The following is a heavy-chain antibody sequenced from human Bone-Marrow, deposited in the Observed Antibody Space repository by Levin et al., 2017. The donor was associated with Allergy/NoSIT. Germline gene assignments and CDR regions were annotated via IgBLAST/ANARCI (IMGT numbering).Heavy chain of an antibody. V-gene: IGHV3-30*18. CDR1: GFAFSNYG. D-gene: IGHD2-2*01. CDR2: MSYDGTNK. CDR3: AKDLVTYCSSVSCYLGGYGMDV. Sequence: GGSLRLSCAASGFAFSNYGIHWVRQAPGKGLEWVAVMSYDGTNKYYADSVKGRFSISRDNSRYTVYLQMNSLRVGDTSVYYCAKDLVTYCSSVSCYLGGYGMDVWGQGTKVTVSS. J-gene: IGHJ6*02.